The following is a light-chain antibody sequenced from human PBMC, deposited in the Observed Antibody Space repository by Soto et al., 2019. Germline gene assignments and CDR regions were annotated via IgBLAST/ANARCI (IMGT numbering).Light chain of an antibody. CDR1: SSDVGGYNY. Sequence: QSALTQPPSASGSPGQSVTISCTRTSSDVGGYNYVSWYQQHPGKAPKLMIYEVSKRPSGVPDRFSGSKSGNTASLTVSGRQAEDEADYYCSSYAGSNNLVVFGGGTKLTVL. CDR2: EVS. J-gene: IGLJ2*01. V-gene: IGLV2-8*01. CDR3: SSYAGSNNLVV.